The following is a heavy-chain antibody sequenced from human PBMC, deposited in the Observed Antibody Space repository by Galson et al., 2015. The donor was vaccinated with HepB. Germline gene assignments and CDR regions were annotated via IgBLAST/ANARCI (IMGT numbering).Heavy chain of an antibody. Sequence: LSLTCAVYGGSFSGYYWSWIRQPPGKGLEWIGEINHSGSTNYNPSLKSRVTISVDTSKNQFSLKLSSVTAADTAVYYCARSNRGWRYFDLWGRGTLVTVSS. V-gene: IGHV4-34*01. CDR3: ARSNRGWRYFDL. D-gene: IGHD2-15*01. CDR1: GGSFSGYY. J-gene: IGHJ2*01. CDR2: INHSGST.